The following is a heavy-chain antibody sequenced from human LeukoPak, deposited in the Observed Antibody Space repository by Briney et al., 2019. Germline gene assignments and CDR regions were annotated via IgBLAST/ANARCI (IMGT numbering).Heavy chain of an antibody. Sequence: PGGSLRLSCAASGFTFSTHAMTWVRQASGKGLEWVATVSGSGETPYYADSVKGRFSISRHNSGNSLYLQMNSLRAEDTAVYYCANGNRCSSTSCFKDLFDYWGQGTLVTVSS. CDR1: GFTFSTHA. J-gene: IGHJ4*02. CDR3: ANGNRCSSTSCFKDLFDY. D-gene: IGHD2-2*01. V-gene: IGHV3-23*01. CDR2: VSGSGETP.